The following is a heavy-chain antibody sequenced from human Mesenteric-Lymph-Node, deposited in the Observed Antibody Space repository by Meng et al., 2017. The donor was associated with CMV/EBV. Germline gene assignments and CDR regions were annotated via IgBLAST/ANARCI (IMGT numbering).Heavy chain of an antibody. D-gene: IGHD5-12*01. CDR2: INHSGST. CDR1: GGSFSGYY. J-gene: IGHJ4*02. V-gene: IGHV4-34*01. Sequence: SQTLSLTCAVYGGSFSGYYWSWIRQPPGKGLEWIGEINHSGSTNYNPSLKSRVTISVDTSKNQFSLKLSSETAADTAVYYCARLVARRSCDYWGQGTLVTVSS. CDR3: ARLVARRSCDY.